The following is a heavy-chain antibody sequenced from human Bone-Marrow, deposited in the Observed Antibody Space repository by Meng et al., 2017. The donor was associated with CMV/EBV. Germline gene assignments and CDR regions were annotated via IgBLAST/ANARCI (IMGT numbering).Heavy chain of an antibody. CDR1: GFTFSSYG. CDR3: AKDREPLLWFGEFPAY. J-gene: IGHJ4*02. D-gene: IGHD3-10*01. CDR2: IRYDGSNK. Sequence: LSLTCAASGFTFSSYGMHWVRQAPGKGLEWVAFIRYDGSNKYYADSVKGRFTISRDNSKNTLYLQMNSLRAEDTAVYYCAKDREPLLWFGEFPAYWGQGTLVTVSS. V-gene: IGHV3-30*02.